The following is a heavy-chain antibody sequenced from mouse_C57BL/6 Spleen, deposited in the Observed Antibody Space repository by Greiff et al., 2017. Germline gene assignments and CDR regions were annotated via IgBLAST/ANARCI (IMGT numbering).Heavy chain of an antibody. CDR2: IDPSDGYT. CDR3: ARKGGNDGDY. D-gene: IGHD2-2*01. V-gene: IGHV1-69*01. CDR1: GYTFTSYW. Sequence: VQLQQPGAELVMPGASVKLSCKASGYTFTSYWMHWVKQRPGQGLEWIGEIDPSDGYTNYNQKFKGKSTLTVDKSSSTAYRQLSSLTAEDSAVYYCARKGGNDGDYWGQGTTLTVSS. J-gene: IGHJ2*01.